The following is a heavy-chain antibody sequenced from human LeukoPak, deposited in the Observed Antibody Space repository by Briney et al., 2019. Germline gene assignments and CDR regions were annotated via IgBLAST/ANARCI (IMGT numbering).Heavy chain of an antibody. CDR2: ITGRSNTI. J-gene: IGHJ6*02. Sequence: PGGSLRLSCSGSGFIFSSYSMNWVRQAPGQGPEWIAYITGRSNTIYYAESVKGRFTISRDNGKTSLYLQMNNLTAEDTAVYSCASRYQGDNYGMVVWGQGTTVTVSS. V-gene: IGHV3-48*01. D-gene: IGHD2-2*01. CDR3: ASRYQGDNYGMVV. CDR1: GFIFSSYS.